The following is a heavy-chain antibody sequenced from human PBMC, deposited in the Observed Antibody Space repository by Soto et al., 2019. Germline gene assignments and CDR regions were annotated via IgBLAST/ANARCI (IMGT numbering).Heavy chain of an antibody. CDR2: ISAYNGNT. CDR1: GYTFTSYG. V-gene: IGHV1-18*01. CDR3: ARDLSSGSYSVMAS. Sequence: GASVKVSCKASGYTFTSYGISWVRQAPGQGLEWKGWISAYNGNTNYAQKLQGRVTMTTDTFTSTAYMELRSLRSDDTAVYYCARDLSSGSYSVMASWGQGTLVTVSS. D-gene: IGHD3-10*01. J-gene: IGHJ5*02.